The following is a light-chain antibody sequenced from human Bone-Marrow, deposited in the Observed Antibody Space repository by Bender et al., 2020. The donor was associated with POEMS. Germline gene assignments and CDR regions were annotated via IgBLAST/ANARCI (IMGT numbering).Light chain of an antibody. V-gene: IGLV3-10*01. CDR1: ALPRNY. Sequence: SYELTQPPSVSVSPGQTARITCSGEALPRNYAYWYQQKPGQAPVLVIFEDNKRPSGIPERFSGSSSGTTATLTIAGAQVEDEGDYHCYSTHISGEGGVFGGGTKVTVL. CDR3: YSTHISGEGGV. CDR2: EDN. J-gene: IGLJ3*02.